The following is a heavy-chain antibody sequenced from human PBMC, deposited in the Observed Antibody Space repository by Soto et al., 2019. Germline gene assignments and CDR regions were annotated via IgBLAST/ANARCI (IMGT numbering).Heavy chain of an antibody. CDR3: SRRLFGRSVAVVYFYMVV. J-gene: IGHJ6*03. CDR2: IFSNDEK. V-gene: IGHV2-26*01. CDR1: GFSLSNGKVG. Sequence: HVTLKESGPVLVKPTETLTLTCTVSGFSLSNGKVGVSWIRQPPGKALERLAHIFSNDEKTYSPSLTSRLTISEDTSKSQVSLTITNADPVDTATYYCSRRLFGRSVAVVYFYMVVWGKGTTITFAS. D-gene: IGHD6-19*01.